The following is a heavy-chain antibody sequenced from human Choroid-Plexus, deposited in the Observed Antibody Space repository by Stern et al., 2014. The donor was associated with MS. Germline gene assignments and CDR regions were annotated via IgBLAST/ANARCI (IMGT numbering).Heavy chain of an antibody. Sequence: VQLVESGGGVVQPGRPLRLSWVASGFTLGSWAMHWVRQAPGKGLEWVAGVSYDGSNKYYADSVKGRFTISRDNSQNTLYMQMRSLRPEDTAVYYCAKDRQYLTYFFDHWGQGSLVTVSS. V-gene: IGHV3-30*18. CDR1: GFTLGSWA. D-gene: IGHD2/OR15-2a*01. J-gene: IGHJ5*02. CDR3: AKDRQYLTYFFDH. CDR2: VSYDGSNK.